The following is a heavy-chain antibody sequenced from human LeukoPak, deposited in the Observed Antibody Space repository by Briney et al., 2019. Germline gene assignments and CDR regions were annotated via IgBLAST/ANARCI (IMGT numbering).Heavy chain of an antibody. CDR3: ALSSSPCCFDY. J-gene: IGHJ4*02. Sequence: GGSLRLSCAASGFTFSSYAMGWVRQAPGKGLEWVSAISGSGGSTYYADSVKGRFTISRDNSKNTLYLQMNSLRAEDTAVYYCALSSSPCCFDYWGQGTLVTVSS. CDR1: GFTFSSYA. CDR2: ISGSGGST. D-gene: IGHD6-6*01. V-gene: IGHV3-23*01.